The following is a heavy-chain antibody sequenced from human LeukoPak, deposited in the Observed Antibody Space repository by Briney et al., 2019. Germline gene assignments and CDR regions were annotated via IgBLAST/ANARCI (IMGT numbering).Heavy chain of an antibody. CDR3: ARDPRLGGDDY. Sequence: GGSLRLSCAASGFAFSNAWMSWVRQAPGKWLEWVSVIYSGGSTYYADSVKGRFTISRDNSKNTLYLQMNSLRAEDTAVYYCARDPRLGGDDYWGQGTLVTVSS. V-gene: IGHV3-66*02. CDR2: IYSGGST. D-gene: IGHD3-10*01. CDR1: GFAFSNAW. J-gene: IGHJ4*02.